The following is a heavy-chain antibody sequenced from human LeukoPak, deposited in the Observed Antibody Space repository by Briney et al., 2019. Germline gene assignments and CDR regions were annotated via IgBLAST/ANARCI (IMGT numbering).Heavy chain of an antibody. D-gene: IGHD2-15*01. V-gene: IGHV4-59*01. CDR3: ARTPWGDCSGGSCYSESPGSWFDP. J-gene: IGHJ5*02. Sequence: PSETLSLTCTVSGGSISSYYWNWIRQPPGKGLEWIGYIYYSGSTNYNPSLKSRVTISVDTSKNQFSLKLSSVTAADTAVYYCARTPWGDCSGGSCYSESPGSWFDPWGQGTLVTVSS. CDR2: IYYSGST. CDR1: GGSISSYY.